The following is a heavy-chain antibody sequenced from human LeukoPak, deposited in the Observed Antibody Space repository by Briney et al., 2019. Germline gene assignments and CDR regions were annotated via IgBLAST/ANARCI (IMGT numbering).Heavy chain of an antibody. CDR2: IYYSGST. CDR3: ARGLRGTTEFDY. V-gene: IGHV4-30-4*08. CDR1: GGSTSSGDYY. J-gene: IGHJ4*02. Sequence: PSETLSLTCTVSGGSTSSGDYYWSWIRQPPGKGLEWIGYIYYSGSTYYNPSLKSRVTISVDTSKNQFSLKLSSVTAADTAVYYCARGLRGTTEFDYWGRGTLVTVSS. D-gene: IGHD4-11*01.